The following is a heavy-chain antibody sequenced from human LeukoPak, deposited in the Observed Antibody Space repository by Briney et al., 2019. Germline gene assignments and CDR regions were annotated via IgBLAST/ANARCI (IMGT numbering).Heavy chain of an antibody. D-gene: IGHD3-22*01. CDR1: GFTFSSSG. J-gene: IGHJ4*02. Sequence: GRSLRLSCAASGFTFSSSGMHWVRHAPGKGLEWVAVISYDGSNKYYADSVKGRFTISRDNSKNTLYLQMNSLRAGDTAVYYCAKDSYDRSGYYYYYFAYWGQGTQVTVSS. V-gene: IGHV3-30*18. CDR3: AKDSYDRSGYYYYYFAY. CDR2: ISYDGSNK.